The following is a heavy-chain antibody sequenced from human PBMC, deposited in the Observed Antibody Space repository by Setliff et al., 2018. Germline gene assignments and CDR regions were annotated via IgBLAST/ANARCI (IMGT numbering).Heavy chain of an antibody. J-gene: IGHJ1*01. Sequence: GESLKISCAASGFSFRSYAMHWVRQAPGEGLEYVATISSYGGSTYYAESLKGRFIISRDNSNSTLFLQMDSLRHGDMAVYYYVRGNYDNEDYREYFRHWGQGVLVTVSS. V-gene: IGHV3-64*02. CDR2: ISSYGGST. CDR3: VRGNYDNEDYREYFRH. CDR1: GFSFRSYA. D-gene: IGHD3-22*01.